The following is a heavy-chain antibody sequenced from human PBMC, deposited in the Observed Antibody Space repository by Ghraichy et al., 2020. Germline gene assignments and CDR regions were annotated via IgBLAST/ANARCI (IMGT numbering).Heavy chain of an antibody. V-gene: IGHV4-39*07. D-gene: IGHD6-13*01. Sequence: SETLSLTCTVSGGSISSSSYYWGWIRQPPGKGLEWIGSIYYSGSTYYNPSLKSRVTISVDTSKNQFSLKLSSVTAADTAVYYCANGIAAAGTAGHYYYGMDVWGQGTTVTVSS. J-gene: IGHJ6*02. CDR2: IYYSGST. CDR1: GGSISSSSYY. CDR3: ANGIAAAGTAGHYYYGMDV.